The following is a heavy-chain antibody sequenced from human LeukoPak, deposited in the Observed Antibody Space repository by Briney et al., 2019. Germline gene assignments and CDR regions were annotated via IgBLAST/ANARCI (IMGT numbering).Heavy chain of an antibody. CDR1: GFTFDDYA. D-gene: IGHD6-19*01. V-gene: IGHV3-9*01. CDR3: AKGSSGWSTDAFDI. J-gene: IGHJ3*02. CDR2: INWNTNGI. Sequence: GGSLRLSCAASGFTFDDYAMHWVRQAPGKGLEWVSGINWNTNGIKYADSVKGRFTISRDNAKNSLYLQMNSLRAEDTAFYYCAKGSSGWSTDAFDIWGQGTMVTVSS.